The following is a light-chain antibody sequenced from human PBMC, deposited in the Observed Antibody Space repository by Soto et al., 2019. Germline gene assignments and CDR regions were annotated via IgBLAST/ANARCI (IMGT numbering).Light chain of an antibody. V-gene: IGLV2-8*01. CDR3: SSYAGSSNV. Sequence: QSLLTQPPSASWSPGQSVAMSCTGTSSDVGGYNYVSLYQQHPGKALKLMIYEVNKRPSGVPDRFSGSKSGNTASLTVSGLQAEDEADYYCSSYAGSSNVFGTGTKVTVL. J-gene: IGLJ1*01. CDR1: SSDVGGYNY. CDR2: EVN.